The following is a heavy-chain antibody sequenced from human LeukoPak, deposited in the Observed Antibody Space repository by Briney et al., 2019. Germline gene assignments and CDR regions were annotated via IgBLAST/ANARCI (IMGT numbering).Heavy chain of an antibody. CDR2: INADCGRT. V-gene: IGHV3-43*02. J-gene: IGHJ6*02. Sequence: GGSLRLSCVASGFTFDGYAMHWGRQAQGQGLEWVSLINADCGRTYYYDSVNGRFPISRDNSNNSLYLQMNILRSEDSAVYYCATWAFYHGMDVWRQGTTVIVPS. D-gene: IGHD2/OR15-2a*01. CDR1: GFTFDGYA. CDR3: ATWAFYHGMDV.